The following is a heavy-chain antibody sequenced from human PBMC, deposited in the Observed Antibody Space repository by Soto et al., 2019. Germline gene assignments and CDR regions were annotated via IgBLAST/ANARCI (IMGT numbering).Heavy chain of an antibody. CDR3: ARDRGVYSDFGVGPTNYYYYYMDV. V-gene: IGHV1-2*04. D-gene: IGHD3-3*01. J-gene: IGHJ6*03. Sequence: ASVKVSCKASGYTFTGYYMHWVRQAPGQGLEWMGWINPNSGGTNYAQKFQGWVTMTRDTSISTAYMELSRLRSDDTAVDYCARDRGVYSDFGVGPTNYYYYYMDVWGKGTTVTVSS. CDR2: INPNSGGT. CDR1: GYTFTGYY.